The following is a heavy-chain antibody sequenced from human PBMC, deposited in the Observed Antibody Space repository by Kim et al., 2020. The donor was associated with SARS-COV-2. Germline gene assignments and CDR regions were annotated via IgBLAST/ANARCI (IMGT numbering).Heavy chain of an antibody. CDR2: ISWNSGSI. Sequence: GGSLRLSCAASGFTFDDYAMHWVRQAPGKGLEWVSGISWNSGSIGYADSVKGRFTISRDNAKNSLYLQMNSLRAEDTALYYCAKAGTIAVAVLDYWGQGTLVTVSS. CDR1: GFTFDDYA. D-gene: IGHD6-19*01. CDR3: AKAGTIAVAVLDY. J-gene: IGHJ4*02. V-gene: IGHV3-9*01.